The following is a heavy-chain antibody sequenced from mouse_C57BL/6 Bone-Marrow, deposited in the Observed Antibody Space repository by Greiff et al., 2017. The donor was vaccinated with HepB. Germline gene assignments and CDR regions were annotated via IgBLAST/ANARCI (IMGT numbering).Heavy chain of an antibody. CDR2: IYPRSGNT. CDR1: GYTFTSYG. CDR3: ARPDSSGYLGGV. V-gene: IGHV1-81*01. Sequence: VKLVESGAELARPGASVKLSCKASGYTFTSYGISWVKQRTGQGLEWIGEIYPRSGNTYYNEKFKGKATLTADKSSSTAYMELRSLTSEDSAVYFCARPDSSGYLGGVWGTGTTVTVSS. J-gene: IGHJ1*03. D-gene: IGHD3-2*02.